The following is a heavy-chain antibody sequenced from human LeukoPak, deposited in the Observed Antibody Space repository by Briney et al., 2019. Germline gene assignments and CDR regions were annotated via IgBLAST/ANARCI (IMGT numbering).Heavy chain of an antibody. CDR1: GFTFSSYA. V-gene: IGHV3-23*01. D-gene: IGHD3-22*01. J-gene: IGHJ4*02. Sequence: GGSLRLSCAASGFTFSSYAMSWVRQSPGKGLEWVSAISGSGGNTYSADSVKGRCTVSRDNSKKTLFLQMNSPRAEDTAVYYCAKGMSATSGYLELEYWGQGTLVIVSS. CDR3: AKGMSATSGYLELEY. CDR2: ISGSGGNT.